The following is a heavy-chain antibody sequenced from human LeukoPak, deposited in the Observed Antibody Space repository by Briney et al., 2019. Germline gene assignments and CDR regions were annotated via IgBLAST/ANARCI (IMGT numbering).Heavy chain of an antibody. CDR2: INPNTGDT. J-gene: IGHJ5*02. Sequence: ASVKVSCKASGYTFTSYAMNWVRQAPGQGPEWIGWINPNTGDTNYAPKFQGRVTMIKDTSTNSAYMELNKLTSDDTAVYYCGRGNKSFDPWGQGTLVTVSS. V-gene: IGHV1-2*02. CDR1: GYTFTSYA. CDR3: GRGNKSFDP.